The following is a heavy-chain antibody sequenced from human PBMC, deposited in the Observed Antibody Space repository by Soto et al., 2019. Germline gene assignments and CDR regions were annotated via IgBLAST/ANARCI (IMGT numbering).Heavy chain of an antibody. J-gene: IGHJ4*02. Sequence: ASVKVSCKVSGYTLTELSMHWVRQAPGKGLEWMGGFDPEDGETIYAQKFQGRVTMTEDTSTDTAYMELSSLRSEDTAVYYCATTGGYYYDKLPPVDYWGQGTLVTVSS. CDR2: FDPEDGET. D-gene: IGHD3-22*01. V-gene: IGHV1-24*01. CDR1: GYTLTELS. CDR3: ATTGGYYYDKLPPVDY.